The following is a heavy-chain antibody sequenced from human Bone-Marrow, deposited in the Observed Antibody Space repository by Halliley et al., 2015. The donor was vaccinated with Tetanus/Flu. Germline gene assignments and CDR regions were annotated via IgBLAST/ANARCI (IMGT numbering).Heavy chain of an antibody. CDR3: TTGANSQY. J-gene: IGHJ4*02. V-gene: IGHV3-15*07. Sequence: KGLGWVGRIKNKDDGGTIDYAAPVQGRFTISRDDSENTLYLQMNSLKTEDTAVYYCTTGANSQYWGQGTLVTVSS. CDR2: IKNKDDGGTI. D-gene: IGHD1-1*01.